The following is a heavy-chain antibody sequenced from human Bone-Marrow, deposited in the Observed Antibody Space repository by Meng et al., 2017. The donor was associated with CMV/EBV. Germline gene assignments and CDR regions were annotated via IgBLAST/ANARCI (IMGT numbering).Heavy chain of an antibody. CDR1: GYTFTSYY. V-gene: IGHV1-46*01. D-gene: IGHD5-18*01. Sequence: ASVKVSCKASGYTFTSYYMHWVRQAPGQGLEWMGIINPSGGSTSYAQKFQGRVTITTDESTSTAYMELSSLRSEDTAVYYCARLLETDTAMADSPYAFDIWDQGTMVTVSS. CDR3: ARLLETDTAMADSPYAFDI. CDR2: INPSGGST. J-gene: IGHJ3*02.